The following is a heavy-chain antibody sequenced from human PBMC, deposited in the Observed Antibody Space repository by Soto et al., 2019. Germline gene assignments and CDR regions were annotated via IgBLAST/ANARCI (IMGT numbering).Heavy chain of an antibody. CDR2: INAGNGNT. D-gene: IGHD6-13*01. J-gene: IGHJ4*02. CDR3: ARVELAGSSSWYGFDY. Sequence: GASVKVSCKASGYTFTSYAMHWVRQAPGQRLEWMGWINAGNGNTKYSQKFQGRVTITRDTSASTAYMELSSLRSEDTAVYYCARVELAGSSSWYGFDYWGQGTLVTVSS. CDR1: GYTFTSYA. V-gene: IGHV1-3*01.